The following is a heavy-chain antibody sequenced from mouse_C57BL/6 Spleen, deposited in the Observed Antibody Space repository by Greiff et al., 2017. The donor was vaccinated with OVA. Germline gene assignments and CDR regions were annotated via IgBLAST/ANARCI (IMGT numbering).Heavy chain of an antibody. J-gene: IGHJ2*01. CDR1: GYTFTSYW. CDR2: INPSNGGT. V-gene: IGHV1-53*01. Sequence: QVQLQQPGTELVKPGASVKLSCKASGYTFTSYWMHWVKQRPGQGLEWIGNINPSNGGTNYNEKFKSKATLTVDKSSSTAYMQLSSLTSADSAVYYGARWEDWDVYFDYWGQGTTLTVSS. CDR3: ARWEDWDVYFDY. D-gene: IGHD4-1*01.